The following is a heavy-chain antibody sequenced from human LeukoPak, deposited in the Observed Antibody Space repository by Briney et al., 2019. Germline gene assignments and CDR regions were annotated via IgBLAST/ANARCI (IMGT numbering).Heavy chain of an antibody. J-gene: IGHJ4*02. Sequence: GGSLRLSCAASGFTFSSYIMNWVRQAPGKGLEWVSSISCSSSYIYYADSVKARFTISRDNAKKSLYLQMNSLRAEDTAVYYCARDMSEYYNSSGYRVFWGQGTLVAVSS. V-gene: IGHV3-21*01. CDR3: ARDMSEYYNSSGYRVF. CDR1: GFTFSSYI. D-gene: IGHD3-22*01. CDR2: ISCSSSYI.